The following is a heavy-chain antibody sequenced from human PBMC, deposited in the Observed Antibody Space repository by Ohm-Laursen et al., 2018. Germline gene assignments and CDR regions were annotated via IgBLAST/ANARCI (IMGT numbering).Heavy chain of an antibody. CDR2: ICSSGST. V-gene: IGHV4-4*07. D-gene: IGHD2-21*02. J-gene: IGHJ4*02. CDR3: AKDHGEDIVVVTAPGLFDY. Sequence: GTLSLTCTVSGGSISSYCWSWIRQPAGKGLEWIGRICSSGSTNYKPSLKSRVTMSVDTSKNQFSLKLTSVTAADTAVYYCAKDHGEDIVVVTAPGLFDYWGQGTLVTVSS. CDR1: GGSISSYC.